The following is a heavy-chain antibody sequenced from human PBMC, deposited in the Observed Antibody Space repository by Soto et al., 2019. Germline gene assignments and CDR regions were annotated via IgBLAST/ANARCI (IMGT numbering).Heavy chain of an antibody. D-gene: IGHD2-2*01. Sequence: GSLRLSGAASGXALNNACMNWVRQAPGKGLELVGRVKSKSDGGSTDYAATVKGIFGISRDDSKNMVYLQMNSMKTEDTAVYYCATGYCTTISCYFDYWGQGALGTVS. V-gene: IGHV3-15*01. J-gene: IGHJ4*02. CDR1: GXALNNAC. CDR3: ATGYCTTISCYFDY. CDR2: VKSKSDGGST.